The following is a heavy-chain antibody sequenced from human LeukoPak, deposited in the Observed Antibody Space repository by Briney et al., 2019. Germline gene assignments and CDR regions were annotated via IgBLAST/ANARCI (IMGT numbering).Heavy chain of an antibody. CDR1: GYTLTELS. Sequence: ASVKVSCKVSGYTLTELSMHWVRQAPGKGLEWMGGFDPEDGETIYAQKFQGRVTMTEDTSTDTAYMELSSLRSEDTAVYYCATAFLGDQGSGSYYRLDYWGQGTLVTVSS. CDR2: FDPEDGET. CDR3: ATAFLGDQGSGSYYRLDY. D-gene: IGHD3-10*01. V-gene: IGHV1-24*01. J-gene: IGHJ4*02.